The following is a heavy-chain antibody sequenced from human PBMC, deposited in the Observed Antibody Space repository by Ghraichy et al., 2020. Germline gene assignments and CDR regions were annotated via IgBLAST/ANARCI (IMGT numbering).Heavy chain of an antibody. CDR1: GFTFRSYW. V-gene: IGHV3-7*01. Sequence: GGSLRLSCRGSGFTFRSYWMTCVRQAPGKGLEWVANIKEDGSEKNYVDSVKGRFTISRDNAKNSLYLQMNNLRAEDTALYYCARGGGIAAAAYGLYLWGQGTTVTV. J-gene: IGHJ6*02. D-gene: IGHD6-13*01. CDR3: ARGGGIAAAAYGLYL. CDR2: IKEDGSEK.